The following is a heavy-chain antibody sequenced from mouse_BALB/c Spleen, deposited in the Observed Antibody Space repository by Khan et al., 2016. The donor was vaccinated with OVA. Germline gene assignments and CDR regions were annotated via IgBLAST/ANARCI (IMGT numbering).Heavy chain of an antibody. CDR2: IYPVSDST. CDR3: ARAGWDVFAY. D-gene: IGHD4-1*01. CDR1: GYTFTDYV. Sequence: LEESGPELVKPGASVKMSCKASGYTFTDYVMNWVKQRNGQGLEWIGQIYPVSDSTYYNEKFKGKATLTADRSSSTAYLQLSNLTSEDSAVYFCARAGWDVFAYWGQGTLVTVSA. V-gene: IGHV1-77*01. J-gene: IGHJ3*01.